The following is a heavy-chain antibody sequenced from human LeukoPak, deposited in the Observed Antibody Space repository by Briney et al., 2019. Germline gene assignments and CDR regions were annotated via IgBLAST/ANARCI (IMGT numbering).Heavy chain of an antibody. J-gene: IGHJ5*02. D-gene: IGHD6-13*01. CDR3: ARGGIVAAGTSRFDT. V-gene: IGHV4-38-2*01. CDR1: GYSISSGYY. Sequence: SEPLPLTWAVSGYSISSGYYWVWLRQPPGQGLEWIGSIYHSGSNYYNPSLKSRVTISVDTSKNQFSLSRGSVTAADTAVYYCARGGIVAAGTSRFDTWGQGTLVTVSS. CDR2: IYHSGSN.